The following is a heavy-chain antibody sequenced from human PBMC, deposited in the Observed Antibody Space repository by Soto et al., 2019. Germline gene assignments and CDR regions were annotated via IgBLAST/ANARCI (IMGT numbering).Heavy chain of an antibody. Sequence: GASVKVSCKVSGYTLTELSMHWVRQAPGKGLEWMGGFDPEDGETIYAQKFQGRVTMTEDTSTDTAYMELSSLRSEDTAVYYCAAHPAVTTYYYYGMDVWGQGTTVTVSS. CDR3: AAHPAVTTYYYYGMDV. CDR1: GYTLTELS. J-gene: IGHJ6*02. CDR2: FDPEDGET. V-gene: IGHV1-24*01. D-gene: IGHD4-17*01.